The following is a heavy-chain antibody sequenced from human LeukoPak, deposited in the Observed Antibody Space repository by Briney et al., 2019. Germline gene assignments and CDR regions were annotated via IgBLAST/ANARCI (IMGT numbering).Heavy chain of an antibody. J-gene: IGHJ4*02. CDR1: GYTFTGYY. V-gene: IGHV1-2*06. CDR2: INPNSGGT. Sequence: ASAKVSCKASGYTFTGYYMHWVRQAPGQGLEWMGRINPNSGGTNYAQKFQGRVTMTRDTSISTAYMELSRLRSDDTAVYYCARDSRVKIFGVVIMTGYFDYWGQGTLVTVSS. D-gene: IGHD3-3*01. CDR3: ARDSRVKIFGVVIMTGYFDY.